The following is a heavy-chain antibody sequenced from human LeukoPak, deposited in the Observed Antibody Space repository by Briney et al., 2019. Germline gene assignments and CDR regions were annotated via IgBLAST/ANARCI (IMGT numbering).Heavy chain of an antibody. CDR2: ITPVINSA. CDR1: GGTFRSHI. Sequence: SVKVSCKTSGGTFRSHIFSWVRQAPGQGLEWMGRITPVINSAKYAQKFRDRLTITADTSTGTAYMEQSSLTPDDTALYYCTRVNLRGSQYNWFDPWGQGTLVIVSS. V-gene: IGHV1-69*08. CDR3: TRVNLRGSQYNWFDP. J-gene: IGHJ5*02. D-gene: IGHD3-16*01.